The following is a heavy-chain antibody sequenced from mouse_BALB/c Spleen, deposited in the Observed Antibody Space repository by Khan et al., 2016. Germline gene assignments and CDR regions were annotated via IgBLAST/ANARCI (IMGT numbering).Heavy chain of an antibody. Sequence: EVELVESGGGLVQPGGSLRLSCATSEFTFTDYYMSWVRQPPGKALEWLGFIRNKANGYTIEYSATGKGRFPISRDNSQSILYLQMNTLRAEDSATDYCARVMHYNAMDNWGQGTSVTVYS. V-gene: IGHV7-3*02. CDR2: IRNKANGYTI. J-gene: IGHJ4*01. CDR3: ARVMHYNAMDN. CDR1: EFTFTDYY.